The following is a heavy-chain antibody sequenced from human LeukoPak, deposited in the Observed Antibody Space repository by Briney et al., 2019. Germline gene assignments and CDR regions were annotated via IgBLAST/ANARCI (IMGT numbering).Heavy chain of an antibody. D-gene: IGHD3-16*01. V-gene: IGHV1-2*02. CDR1: GYTFTRYY. CDR3: AKDSAVWGSLNYFDP. J-gene: IGHJ5*02. Sequence: ASVKVSCKASGYTFTRYYIHWVRQAPGQRLEWMGWISPYSGDTKYAQKFQGRVTMTRDTSMNTAYMHLTSLRYDDTAIYYWAKDSAVWGSLNYFDPWGQGTLVTVSS. CDR2: ISPYSGDT.